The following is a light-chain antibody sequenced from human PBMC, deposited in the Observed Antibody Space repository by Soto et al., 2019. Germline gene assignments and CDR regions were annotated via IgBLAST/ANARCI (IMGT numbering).Light chain of an antibody. J-gene: IGLJ1*01. CDR2: AVS. Sequence: QSALTQPASVSGSPGQSITISCSGTSSDIGSYDHVAWYQQFPGKSPKLIIYAVSDRPSGVSDRFSGSKSGISASLTISGLQTEDEADYYCISYTDRQSYLFGTGTKGTV. CDR3: ISYTDRQSYL. V-gene: IGLV2-14*03. CDR1: SSDIGSYDH.